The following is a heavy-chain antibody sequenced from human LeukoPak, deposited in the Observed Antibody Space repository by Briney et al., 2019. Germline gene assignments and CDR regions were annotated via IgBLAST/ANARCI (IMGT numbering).Heavy chain of an antibody. Sequence: GGSLRLSCAASGFTFSSYAMSWVRRAPGKGLEWVSAISGSGGSTYYADSVKGRFTISRDNSKNTLYLQMNSLRAEDTAVYYCAKAVTFGGVIVIRLYYFDYWGQGTLVTVSS. CDR3: AKAVTFGGVIVIRLYYFDY. CDR2: ISGSGGST. V-gene: IGHV3-23*01. CDR1: GFTFSSYA. J-gene: IGHJ4*02. D-gene: IGHD3-16*02.